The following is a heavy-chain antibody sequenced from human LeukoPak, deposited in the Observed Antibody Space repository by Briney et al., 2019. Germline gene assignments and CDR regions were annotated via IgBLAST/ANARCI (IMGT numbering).Heavy chain of an antibody. CDR3: ARDPDSRGGDY. D-gene: IGHD3-10*01. CDR1: GFTVSSNY. CDR2: IYSGGST. V-gene: IGHV3-53*01. J-gene: IGHJ4*02. Sequence: GGSLRLSCAASGFTVSSNYMSWVRQAPGKGLEWVSVIYSGGSTYYADSVKGRFTISRDNSKNTPYLQMNSLRAEDTAVYYCARDPDSRGGDYWGEGTLVTVSS.